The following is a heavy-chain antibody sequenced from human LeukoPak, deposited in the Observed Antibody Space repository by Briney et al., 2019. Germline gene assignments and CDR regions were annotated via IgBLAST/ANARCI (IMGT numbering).Heavy chain of an antibody. D-gene: IGHD3-10*01. CDR3: VAEGYGTGSYYKSAF. J-gene: IGHJ4*02. V-gene: IGHV4-39*01. CDR1: SGSIGSDALY. CDR2: VHYTRSYSGTT. Sequence: SETLSLTCTVSSGSIGSDALYWGWIRQSPGKGLEWIGSVHYTRSYSGTTYYNPSLESRVTVSTDRSKTLCSLKLTSVTAADTAVYYCVAEGYGTGSYYKSAFWGKGALVTVSS.